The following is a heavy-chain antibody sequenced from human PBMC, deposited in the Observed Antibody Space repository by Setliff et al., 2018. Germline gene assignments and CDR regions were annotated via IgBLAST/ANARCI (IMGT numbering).Heavy chain of an antibody. J-gene: IGHJ4*02. CDR3: ARAHSSTLSVHDY. V-gene: IGHV3-23*01. Sequence: PGGSLRLSCALSGFTFSSYAMIWVRQAPGKGLEWVSTITGSGSSAYYADAVKGRFTVSRDNSKNMLYLQMGSLRAEDMAVYYCARAHSSTLSVHDYWGQGQWSPSPQ. CDR2: ITGSGSSA. CDR1: GFTFSSYA. D-gene: IGHD2-2*01.